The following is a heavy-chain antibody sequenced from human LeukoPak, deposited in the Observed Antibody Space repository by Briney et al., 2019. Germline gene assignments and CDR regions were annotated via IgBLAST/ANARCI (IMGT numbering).Heavy chain of an antibody. V-gene: IGHV4-39*01. Sequence: SETLSLTCSVSTDTFSVSGYYWGWIRQPPGRELEWIASVYNRGDSYYNPSLESRVTISVDTSKSRFSLTLRSVTAADTAVYYCARHLGSSIEYWGQGTLVTVSS. CDR1: TDTFSVSGYY. J-gene: IGHJ4*02. D-gene: IGHD3-10*01. CDR3: ARHLGSSIEY. CDR2: VYNRGDS.